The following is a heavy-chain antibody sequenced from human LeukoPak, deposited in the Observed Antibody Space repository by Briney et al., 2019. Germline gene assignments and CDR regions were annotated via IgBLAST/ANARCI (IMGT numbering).Heavy chain of an antibody. J-gene: IGHJ5*02. CDR3: ARTHNWNDAGGDWFDL. V-gene: IGHV2-70*20. D-gene: IGHD1-1*01. CDR2: ICWDDDE. Sequence: SGPALVKPTQTLTLTCTFSGFSLNTLGMCISWVRQPAGKALEWLAVICWDDDEYYSTSLKTRLTVSKDTSKNQVVLTMTNMDHVDTGTYYCARTHNWNDAGGDWFDLWGQGTLVTVSS. CDR1: GFSLNTLGMC.